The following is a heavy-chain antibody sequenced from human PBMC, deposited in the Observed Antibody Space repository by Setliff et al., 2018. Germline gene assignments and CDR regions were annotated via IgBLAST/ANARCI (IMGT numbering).Heavy chain of an antibody. CDR2: IYRNGNT. J-gene: IGHJ6*03. D-gene: IGHD1-26*01. Sequence: SETLSLTCTVSGGSISSYYWSWIRQPPGKGLEWIGSIYRNGNTYYNPSLKSRVTISVDTSKNQLSLKLNSVTAADTAVYYCARDRLLVGARYAMDVWGKGTTVTVSS. CDR3: ARDRLLVGARYAMDV. CDR1: GGSISSYY. V-gene: IGHV4-38-2*02.